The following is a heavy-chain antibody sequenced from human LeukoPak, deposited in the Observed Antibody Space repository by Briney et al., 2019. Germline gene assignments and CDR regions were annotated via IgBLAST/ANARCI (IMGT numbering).Heavy chain of an antibody. Sequence: GGSLRLSCAASGFTFSSYAMSWVHQAPGKGLEWVSAISGSGGSTYYADSVKGRFTISRDNSKNTLYLQMNSLRAEDTAVYYCAKDRTQSYYYDSSGYRYGDYWGQGTLVTVSS. CDR1: GFTFSSYA. V-gene: IGHV3-23*01. CDR3: AKDRTQSYYYDSSGYRYGDY. D-gene: IGHD3-22*01. J-gene: IGHJ4*02. CDR2: ISGSGGST.